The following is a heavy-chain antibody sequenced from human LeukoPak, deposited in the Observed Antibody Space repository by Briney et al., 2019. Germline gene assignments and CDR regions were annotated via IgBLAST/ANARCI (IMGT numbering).Heavy chain of an antibody. CDR1: GGSISSYC. D-gene: IGHD5-12*01. CDR2: IYYSGST. Sequence: SETPSLTCTVSGGSISSYCWSWIRQPPGKGLEWIGYIYYSGSTNYNPSLKSRVTISVDTSKNQFSLKLSSVTAADTAVYYCARAGVATITVDYWGQGTLVTVSS. V-gene: IGHV4-59*01. J-gene: IGHJ4*02. CDR3: ARAGVATITVDY.